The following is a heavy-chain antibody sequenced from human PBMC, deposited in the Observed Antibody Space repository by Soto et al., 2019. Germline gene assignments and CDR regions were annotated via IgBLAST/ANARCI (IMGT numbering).Heavy chain of an antibody. CDR2: VYYTGTT. D-gene: IGHD2-2*01. CDR3: ARDLPAVPRAFDY. Sequence: QVQLQESGPGLLKPSETLSLTCTVSGGSISSYFYIWVRQPPGKGLEWIGSVYYTGTTDYNPSLKSRVTISVDTSKTQFSLNLRSVTAADTAVYYCARDLPAVPRAFDYWGRGTLVTVSS. CDR1: GGSISSYF. J-gene: IGHJ4*02. V-gene: IGHV4-59*01.